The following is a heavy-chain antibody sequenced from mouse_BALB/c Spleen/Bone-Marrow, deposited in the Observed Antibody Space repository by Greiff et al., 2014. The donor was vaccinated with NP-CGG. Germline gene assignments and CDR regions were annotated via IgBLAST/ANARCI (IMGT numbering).Heavy chain of an antibody. CDR3: AKSNGNYVLAY. V-gene: IGHV1-4*01. Sequence: VQLQQSGAELARPGASVKMSCKASGYTFTSYTMHWVKQRPGQGLEWIGYINPSSGYTNYNQKFKDKATLTADKSSSTAYMQLSNLTSEDSAVYYCAKSNGNYVLAYWGQGTLVTVSA. D-gene: IGHD2-1*01. J-gene: IGHJ3*01. CDR1: GYTFTSYT. CDR2: INPSSGYT.